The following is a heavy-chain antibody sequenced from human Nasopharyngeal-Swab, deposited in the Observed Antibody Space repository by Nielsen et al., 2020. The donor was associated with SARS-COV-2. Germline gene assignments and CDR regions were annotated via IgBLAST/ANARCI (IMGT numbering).Heavy chain of an antibody. CDR3: VRSLRQWLAHDS. J-gene: IGHJ4*02. V-gene: IGHV3-53*01. CDR1: GFPLKNYN. Sequence: GESLKISCAVSGFPLKNYNMSWVRQVPGKGLEWVSVIYAGGDTYYADSVRGRFTISRDKSKNMVYLQMNSLTADDTAVYYCVRSLRQWLAHDSWGQGTLVTVSS. CDR2: IYAGGDT. D-gene: IGHD6-19*01.